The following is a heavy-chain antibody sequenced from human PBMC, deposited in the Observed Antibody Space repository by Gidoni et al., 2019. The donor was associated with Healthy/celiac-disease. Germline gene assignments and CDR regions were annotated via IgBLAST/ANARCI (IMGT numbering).Heavy chain of an antibody. D-gene: IGHD4-17*01. J-gene: IGHJ4*02. CDR3: AKDLAVTTGYFDY. Sequence: EVQPLESGGGLVQPGGSLRLSCAASGFTFSSYAMSWVRQAPGKGLEWVSAIRGSGGSTYYADSVKGRFTISRDNSKNTLYLQMNSLRAEDTAVYYCAKDLAVTTGYFDYWGQGTLVTVSS. CDR1: GFTFSSYA. V-gene: IGHV3-23*01. CDR2: IRGSGGST.